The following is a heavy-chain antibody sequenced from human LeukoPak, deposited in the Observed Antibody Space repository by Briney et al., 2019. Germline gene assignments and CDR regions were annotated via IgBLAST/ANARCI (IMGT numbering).Heavy chain of an antibody. D-gene: IGHD6-19*01. CDR1: GFIFSPYG. J-gene: IGHJ4*02. CDR2: IGSSDYP. V-gene: IGHV3-21*01. CDR3: ARDGSGWSRDY. Sequence: KCGRSLRLSCAAAGFIFSPYGMTCVRQAPGKGLEWLSTIGSSDYPSYTDSVKGRLTFSRDNAKISLYLQRNSRRVEDTALYYCARDGSGWSRDYWGQGTLVTVS.